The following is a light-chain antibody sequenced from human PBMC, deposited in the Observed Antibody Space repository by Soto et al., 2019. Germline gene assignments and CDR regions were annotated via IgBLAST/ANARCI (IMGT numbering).Light chain of an antibody. CDR3: QQYGSSPPIT. CDR2: GAS. J-gene: IGKJ5*01. Sequence: EIVLTQSPGTLSLSPGERATLSCRARQSVSSSYLAWYQQKPGQAPRLLIYGASSRATGIPDRFSGSGSGTDFTLTISILEPEDFAVYYCQQYGSSPPITFGQGTRLEIK. V-gene: IGKV3-20*01. CDR1: QSVSSSY.